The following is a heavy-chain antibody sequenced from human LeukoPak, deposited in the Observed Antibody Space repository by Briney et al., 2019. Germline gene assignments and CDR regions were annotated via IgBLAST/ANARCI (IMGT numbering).Heavy chain of an antibody. J-gene: IGHJ6*02. CDR2: IYYSGST. CDR3: ARDREGYYGMDV. CDR1: GGSISSYY. V-gene: IGHV4-59*01. Sequence: SSETLSLTCTVSGGSISSYYWSWIRQPPGKGLEWNGYIYYSGSTNYNPSLKSRVTISVDTSKNQFSLKLSSVTAADTAVYYCARDREGYYGMDVWGQGTTVTVSS.